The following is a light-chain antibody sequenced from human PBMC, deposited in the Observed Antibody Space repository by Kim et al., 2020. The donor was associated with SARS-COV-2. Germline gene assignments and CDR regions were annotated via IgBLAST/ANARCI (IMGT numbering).Light chain of an antibody. CDR1: SLRHYY. V-gene: IGLV3-19*01. J-gene: IGLJ2*01. CDR3: NSRDNSGNHHVV. Sequence: SSELTQDSAMSVAFGQTVRITCQGDSLRHYYASWYQQKPGQAPVVVIYGKNNRPSGIPDRFPGSRTGDTASLTITGAPAEDEADYYCNSRDNSGNHHVVF. CDR2: GKN.